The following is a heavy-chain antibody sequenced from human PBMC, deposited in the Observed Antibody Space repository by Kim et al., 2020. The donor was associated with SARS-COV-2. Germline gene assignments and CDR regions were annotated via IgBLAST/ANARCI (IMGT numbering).Heavy chain of an antibody. CDR2: IKSKTDGGTT. Sequence: GGSLRLSCAASGFTFRNAWMSWVRQAPGKGLEWVGRIKSKTDGGTTDYAAPVKGRFTISRDDSTNTLYLQMNSLKTEDTAVYYCTAAKTNYGDYVPPEDFDAFDIWGQGTMVTVSS. D-gene: IGHD4-17*01. CDR1: GFTFRNAW. CDR3: TAAKTNYGDYVPPEDFDAFDI. V-gene: IGHV3-15*01. J-gene: IGHJ3*02.